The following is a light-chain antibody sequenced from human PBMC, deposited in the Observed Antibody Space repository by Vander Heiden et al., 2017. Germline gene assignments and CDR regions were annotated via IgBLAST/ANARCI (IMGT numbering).Light chain of an antibody. CDR1: QSVSSN. CDR2: GAS. J-gene: IGKJ2*01. CDR3: QQYNDWHS. Sequence: EIVMTQSPATLSVSPGERATLSCRASQSVSSNLAWYQQKPGQAPRLLFFGASTRATGIPARFSGSGSGTEFTLTISSLQSEDFAVYYCQQYNDWHSFGQGTKLDI. V-gene: IGKV3-15*01.